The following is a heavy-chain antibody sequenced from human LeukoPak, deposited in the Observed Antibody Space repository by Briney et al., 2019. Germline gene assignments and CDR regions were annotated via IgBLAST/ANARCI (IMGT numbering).Heavy chain of an antibody. D-gene: IGHD3-22*01. CDR3: ARTYYYDSSGYRKPSYYFDY. CDR2: IYYSGST. Sequence: KPSETLSLTCTVSGGSISSYYWSWIRQPPGKGLEWIGYIYYSGSTNYNPSLKSRVTISVDTSKNQFSLKLSSVTAADTAVYYCARTYYYDSSGYRKPSYYFDYWGQGTLVTVSS. CDR1: GGSISSYY. V-gene: IGHV4-59*01. J-gene: IGHJ4*02.